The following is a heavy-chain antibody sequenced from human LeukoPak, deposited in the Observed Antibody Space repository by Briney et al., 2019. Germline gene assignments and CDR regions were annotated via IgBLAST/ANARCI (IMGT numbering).Heavy chain of an antibody. CDR3: ATSQTTSGRYGNAFDI. CDR1: GFTFSSYW. D-gene: IGHD6-19*01. CDR2: IKQDGSEK. Sequence: GGSLRLSCAASGFTFSSYWMSWVRQAPGQGLEGVANIKQDGSEKYYVDSVKGRFTISRYNAKNSLYLQMNSLRAEDTAVYYCATSQTTSGRYGNAFDIWGQGTVVTVST. V-gene: IGHV3-7*01. J-gene: IGHJ3*02.